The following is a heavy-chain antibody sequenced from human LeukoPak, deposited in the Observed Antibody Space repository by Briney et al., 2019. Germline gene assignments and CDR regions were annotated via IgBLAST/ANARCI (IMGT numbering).Heavy chain of an antibody. D-gene: IGHD6-13*01. CDR2: IYHSGST. CDR3: ARFHQQLVSLRPYYYGMDV. CDR1: GGSISSSNW. J-gene: IGHJ6*02. V-gene: IGHV4-4*02. Sequence: TLSLTCAVSGGSISSSNWWSWVRPPPGKGLEWIGEIYHSGSTNYNPSLKSRVTISVDKSKNQFSLKLSSVTAADTAVYYCARFHQQLVSLRPYYYGMDVWGQGTTVTVSS.